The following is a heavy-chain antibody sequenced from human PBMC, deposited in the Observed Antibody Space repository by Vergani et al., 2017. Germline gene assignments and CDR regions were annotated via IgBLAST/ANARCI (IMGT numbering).Heavy chain of an antibody. Sequence: QVQLQESGPGLVKPSETLSLTCTVSGGSISSYYWSWIRQPPGKGLEWIGYIYYSGSTNYNPSLKSRVTISVDTSKNQFSLKLSSVTAADTAVYYCARVPYGSGSVRDWGQGTLVTVSS. CDR1: GGSISSYY. CDR3: ARVPYGSGSVRD. J-gene: IGHJ4*02. CDR2: IYYSGST. V-gene: IGHV4-59*12. D-gene: IGHD3-10*01.